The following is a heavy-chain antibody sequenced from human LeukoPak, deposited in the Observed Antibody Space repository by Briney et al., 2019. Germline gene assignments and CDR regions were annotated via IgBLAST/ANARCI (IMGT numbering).Heavy chain of an antibody. D-gene: IGHD4-23*01. V-gene: IGHV3-21*04. CDR2: ISSSSSYI. CDR1: GFTFSSYS. J-gene: IGHJ4*02. CDR3: ARLDNGGKAPYDFDY. Sequence: GGSLRLSCAASGFTFSSYSMNWVRQAPGKGLEWVSSISSSSSYIYYADSVKGRFTISRDNAKNSLYLQMNSLRAEDTAMYYCARLDNGGKAPYDFDYWGQGTLVTVSS.